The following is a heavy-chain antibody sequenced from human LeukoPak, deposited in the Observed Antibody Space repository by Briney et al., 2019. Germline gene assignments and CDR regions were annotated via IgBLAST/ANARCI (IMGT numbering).Heavy chain of an antibody. Sequence: ASVKVSCKASGYTFTSYYIHWVRQAPGQGLEWMGWISAYNGNTNYAQKLQGRVTMTTDTSTSTAYMELRSLRSDDTAVYYCARDMGGYDLNWFDPWGQGTLVTVSS. CDR2: ISAYNGNT. CDR1: GYTFTSYY. V-gene: IGHV1-18*04. J-gene: IGHJ5*02. D-gene: IGHD3-3*01. CDR3: ARDMGGYDLNWFDP.